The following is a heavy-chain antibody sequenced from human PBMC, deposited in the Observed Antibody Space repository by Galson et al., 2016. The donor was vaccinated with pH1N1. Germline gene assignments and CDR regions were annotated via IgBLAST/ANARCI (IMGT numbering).Heavy chain of an antibody. CDR2: VSYNGRT. CDR1: GDSTDTHY. Sequence: SETLSLTCTVSGDSTDTHYWNWIRQPPGKGLELLGYVSYNGRTKYNPSLQSRVTISIDTSKNQFSLKLSSVTAADTAVYFCARESVIIRQTIMAFDYWGQGALVTVSS. CDR3: ARESVIIRQTIMAFDY. V-gene: IGHV4-59*11. D-gene: IGHD3-16*01. J-gene: IGHJ4*02.